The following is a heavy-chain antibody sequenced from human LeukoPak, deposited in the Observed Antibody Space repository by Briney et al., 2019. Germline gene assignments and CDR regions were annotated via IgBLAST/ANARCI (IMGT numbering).Heavy chain of an antibody. CDR1: GGSISSYY. CDR3: ARAGPYYDFWSGYYLPNWFDP. V-gene: IGHV4-59*01. D-gene: IGHD3-3*01. Sequence: PSETLSLTCTVSGGSISSYYWSWIRQPPGKGLEWIGYIYYSGSTNYNPSLKSRVTISVDTSKNQFSLKLSSVIAADTAVYYCARAGPYYDFWSGYYLPNWFDPWGQGTLVTVSS. J-gene: IGHJ5*02. CDR2: IYYSGST.